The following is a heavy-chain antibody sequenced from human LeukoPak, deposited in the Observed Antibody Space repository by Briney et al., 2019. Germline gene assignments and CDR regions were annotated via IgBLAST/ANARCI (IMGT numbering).Heavy chain of an antibody. CDR3: ARARAYSSGYYYYPSHLDY. V-gene: IGHV3-30*04. D-gene: IGHD3-22*01. Sequence: GGSLRLSCAASGFTFSSYAMHWVRQAPGKGLEWVAVISYDGSNKYYADSVKGRFTISRDNSKNTLYLQMNSLRAEDTAVYYCARARAYSSGYYYYPSHLDYWGQGTLVTVS. CDR2: ISYDGSNK. J-gene: IGHJ4*02. CDR1: GFTFSSYA.